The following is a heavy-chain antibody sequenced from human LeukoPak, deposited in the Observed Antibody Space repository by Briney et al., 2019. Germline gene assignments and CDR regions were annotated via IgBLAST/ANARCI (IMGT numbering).Heavy chain of an antibody. D-gene: IGHD6-13*01. CDR3: ASRAAAGTNYFDY. Sequence: SETLSLTCTVSGGSLSSYYWSWIRQPAGKGLEWIGRIYPSGSTNYNPSLKSRVTISVDKSKNQFSLKLSSVTAADTAVYYCASRAAAGTNYFDYWGQGTLVTVSS. V-gene: IGHV4-4*07. CDR1: GGSLSSYY. J-gene: IGHJ4*02. CDR2: IYPSGST.